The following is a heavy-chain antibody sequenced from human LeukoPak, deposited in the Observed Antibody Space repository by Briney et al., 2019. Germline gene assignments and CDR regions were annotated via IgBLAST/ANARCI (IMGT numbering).Heavy chain of an antibody. V-gene: IGHV3-30*18. J-gene: IGHJ4*02. CDR2: ISSDGYRT. D-gene: IGHD3-10*01. Sequence: GGSLRLSCAASGFPFSTYDMHWVRQAPDKGLQWVAVISSDGYRTDYPDSVRGRFAISRDNFKNTVDLQMISVTAEDTAMYFCAKGLGTGSVLARPLHYWGQGTLVTVSS. CDR1: GFPFSTYD. CDR3: AKGLGTGSVLARPLHY.